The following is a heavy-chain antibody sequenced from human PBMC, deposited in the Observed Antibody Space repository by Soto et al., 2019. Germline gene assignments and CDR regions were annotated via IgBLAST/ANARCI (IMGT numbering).Heavy chain of an antibody. CDR2: ITKDGSGT. CDR3: ASGADYGDIRGY. V-gene: IGHV3-74*01. D-gene: IGHD4-17*01. J-gene: IGHJ4*02. CDR1: GFIFNNYW. Sequence: DVQLAESGGGLVQPGGSLRLSCAASGFIFNNYWMHWVRQAPGKGLVWVSRITKDGSGTNYADSVRGRFTISRDNAENTLFLQMNRVRVEDTAVYYCASGADYGDIRGYWGPGTLVTVSS.